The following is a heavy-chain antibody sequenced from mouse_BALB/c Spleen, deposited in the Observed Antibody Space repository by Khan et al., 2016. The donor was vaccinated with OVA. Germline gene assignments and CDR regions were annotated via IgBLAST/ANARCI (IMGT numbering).Heavy chain of an antibody. CDR2: INPSNGYT. D-gene: IGHD2-4*01. CDR1: GYSFTSYN. CDR3: TRGGTCATMISWCAY. Sequence: QVQLQQPGAELVKPGASMKLSCKASGYSFTSYNMYWVKQRLGQGLEWIGGINPSNGYTNFNEKFKSKATLTVDKSSSTAYMQLSGLTTEDSAACYCTRGGTCATMISWCAYWGQGTLVTVSA. J-gene: IGHJ3*01. V-gene: IGHV1S81*02.